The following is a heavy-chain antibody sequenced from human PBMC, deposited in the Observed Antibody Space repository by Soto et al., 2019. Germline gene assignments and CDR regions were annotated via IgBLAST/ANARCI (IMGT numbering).Heavy chain of an antibody. CDR1: GFTFSSYA. D-gene: IGHD2-15*01. V-gene: IGHV3-23*01. J-gene: IGHJ5*02. CDR3: AKGGYCSGGSCYSWFDP. CDR2: ISGSGGST. Sequence: EVQLLESGGGLVQPGGSLRLSCAASGFTFSSYAMSWVRQAPGKGLEWVSAISGSGGSTYYADSVKGRFTISRDNSKNTLYLHMNSLRAEDTAVYYCAKGGYCSGGSCYSWFDPWGQGTLVTVSS.